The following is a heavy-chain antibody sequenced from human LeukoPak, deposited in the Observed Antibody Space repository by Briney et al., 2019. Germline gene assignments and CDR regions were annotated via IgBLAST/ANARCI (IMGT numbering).Heavy chain of an antibody. CDR3: ATNPIGTGGMGFDY. J-gene: IGHJ4*02. CDR2: IYHSGST. CDR1: GGSISSSNR. Sequence: SGTLSLTCAVSGGSISSSNRWSWVRQPPGKGLEWIGEIYHSGSTNYNPSLKSRVTISVDKSKNQFSLKLSSVTAADTAVYYCATNPIGTGGMGFDYWGQGTLVTVSS. V-gene: IGHV4-4*02. D-gene: IGHD3/OR15-3a*01.